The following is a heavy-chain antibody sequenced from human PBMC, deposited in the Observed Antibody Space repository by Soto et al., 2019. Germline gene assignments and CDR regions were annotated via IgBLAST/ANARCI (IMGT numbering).Heavy chain of an antibody. D-gene: IGHD6-13*01. V-gene: IGHV6-1*01. J-gene: IGHJ4*02. Sequence: PSQTLSLTCAISGDSVSSNTVTSNWIRQSPSRGLEWLGRTYYRSNWERDYAVSVQSRITINPDTSKNQFSLQLNSVTPEDTAVYYCVRLIGNSWLDYWGQGTLVTVSS. CDR3: VRLIGNSWLDY. CDR2: TYYRSNWER. CDR1: GDSVSSNTVT.